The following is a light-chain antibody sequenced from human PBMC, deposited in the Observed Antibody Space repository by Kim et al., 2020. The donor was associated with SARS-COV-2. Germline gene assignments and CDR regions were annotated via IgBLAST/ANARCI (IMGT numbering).Light chain of an antibody. J-gene: IGKJ3*01. CDR3: QQRSNWPPFT. CDR2: DAS. Sequence: SPGERATLSCRASRRVSSYLAWYQQHPGQAPRLLIYDASNRATGTPARFSGSGSGTDFTLTIISLEPEDFAVYYCQQRSNWPPFTFGPGTKVDIK. CDR1: RRVSSY. V-gene: IGKV3-11*01.